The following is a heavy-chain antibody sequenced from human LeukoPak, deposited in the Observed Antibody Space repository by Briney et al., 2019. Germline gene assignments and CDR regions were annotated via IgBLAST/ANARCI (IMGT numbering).Heavy chain of an antibody. J-gene: IGHJ4*02. CDR2: IYTSGST. CDR3: ATLTMVRGVIVDY. V-gene: IGHV4-61*02. Sequence: SETLSLTCTVSGGSISSGSYYWSWIRQPAGKGLEWIGRIYTSGSTNYNPSLKSRVTISVDTSKNQFSLKLSSVTAADTAVYYCATLTMVRGVIVDYWGQGTLVTVSS. CDR1: GGSISSGSYY. D-gene: IGHD3-10*01.